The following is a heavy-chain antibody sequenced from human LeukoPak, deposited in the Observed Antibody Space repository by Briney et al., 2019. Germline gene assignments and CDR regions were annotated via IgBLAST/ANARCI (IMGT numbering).Heavy chain of an antibody. V-gene: IGHV3-21*04. CDR3: ARFVVGAIDY. D-gene: IGHD1-26*01. Sequence: PGGSLRLSCAASGFTFSIYSMNWVRQAPGKGLEWVSCISSGSTNIYYADSLRGRFTISRDNAKNSLYLQMNSLRAEDTAVYYCARFVVGAIDYWGQGTLVTVSS. CDR2: ISSGSTNI. CDR1: GFTFSIYS. J-gene: IGHJ4*02.